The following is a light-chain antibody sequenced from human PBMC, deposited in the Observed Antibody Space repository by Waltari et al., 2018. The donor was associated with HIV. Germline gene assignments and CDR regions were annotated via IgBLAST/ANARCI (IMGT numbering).Light chain of an antibody. CDR2: EVY. CDR3: SSYAGNYNLV. Sequence: QSALTQPPSASGSPGQSVTISCTVSSSDIGGYDFVSWFQQHPGKAPKLVIYEVYKRPSGVPDRFSGSKSGNTASLTVSGLQAEDEAYYHCSSYAGNYNLVFGGGTKLTVL. CDR1: SSDIGGYDF. J-gene: IGLJ3*02. V-gene: IGLV2-8*01.